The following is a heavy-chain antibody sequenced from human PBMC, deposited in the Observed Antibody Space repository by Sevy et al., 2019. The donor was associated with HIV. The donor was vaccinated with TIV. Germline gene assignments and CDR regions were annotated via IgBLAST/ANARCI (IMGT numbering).Heavy chain of an antibody. CDR2: INHSGST. D-gene: IGHD6-13*01. CDR3: ARHTFSSSPVQGAFDI. J-gene: IGHJ3*02. CDR1: GGSFSGYY. V-gene: IGHV4-34*01. Sequence: SETLSLTCAVYGGSFSGYYWSWIRQSPGKGLEWIGEINHSGSTNYNPSLKSRVTISVDTSKNQFSLKLSSVTAADTAVYYCARHTFSSSPVQGAFDIWGQGTMVTVSS.